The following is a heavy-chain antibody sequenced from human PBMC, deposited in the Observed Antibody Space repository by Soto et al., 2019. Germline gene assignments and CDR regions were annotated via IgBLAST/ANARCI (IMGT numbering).Heavy chain of an antibody. CDR1: GYTFTSYA. Sequence: ASVKVSCKASGYTFTSYAMHWVRQAPGQRLEWMGWISAGNGNTKYSQKFQGRVTITRDTSASTAYMELSSLRSEDTAVYYCAGQGPYYYDSSGLDYWGQGTLVTVSS. V-gene: IGHV1-3*01. J-gene: IGHJ4*02. D-gene: IGHD3-22*01. CDR3: AGQGPYYYDSSGLDY. CDR2: ISAGNGNT.